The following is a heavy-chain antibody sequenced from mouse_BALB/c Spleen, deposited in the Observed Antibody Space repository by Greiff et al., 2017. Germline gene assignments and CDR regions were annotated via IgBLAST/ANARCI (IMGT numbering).Heavy chain of an antibody. D-gene: IGHD2-1*01. CDR3: ARDGGNYPYYYAMDY. J-gene: IGHJ4*01. CDR2: IRNKANGYTT. Sequence: EVKLVESGGGLVQPGGSLRLSCATSGFTFTDYYMSWVRQPPGKALEWLGFIRNKANGYTTEYSASVKGRFTISRDNSQSILYLQMNTLRAEDSATYYCARDGGNYPYYYAMDYWGQGTSVTVSS. V-gene: IGHV7-3*02. CDR1: GFTFTDYY.